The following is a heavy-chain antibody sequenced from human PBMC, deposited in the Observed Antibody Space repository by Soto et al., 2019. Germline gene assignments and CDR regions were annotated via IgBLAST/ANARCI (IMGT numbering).Heavy chain of an antibody. CDR3: ARGLTGYCSGGSCSPFDY. J-gene: IGHJ4*02. CDR2: INRSRST. Sequence: SVTLSVTCAVYGGNISGYYWSWIRKNTGKGLEWIGEINRSRSTNYNPSLKSRVTISADTSKNQVSLKLNSVTAADTAVYYCARGLTGYCSGGSCSPFDYWGQGTPVTVSS. V-gene: IGHV4-34*01. D-gene: IGHD2-15*01. CDR1: GGNISGYY.